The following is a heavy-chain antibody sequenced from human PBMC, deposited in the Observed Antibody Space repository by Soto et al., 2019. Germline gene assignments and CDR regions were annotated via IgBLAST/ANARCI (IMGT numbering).Heavy chain of an antibody. CDR1: GYSFDIYG. D-gene: IGHD3-22*01. CDR3: ARDRSYYYETSGYPFDY. CDR2: ISADNGDT. V-gene: IGHV1-18*01. J-gene: IGHJ4*02. Sequence: QIQLVQSGGEMKKSGASVKVSCKASGYSFDIYGISWVRQAPGQRPEWMGWISADNGDTRLSQNVQGRLTLTTDTSTNTAYMDLRSLSSDDTAVYYCARDRSYYYETSGYPFDYWGQGTQVTVSS.